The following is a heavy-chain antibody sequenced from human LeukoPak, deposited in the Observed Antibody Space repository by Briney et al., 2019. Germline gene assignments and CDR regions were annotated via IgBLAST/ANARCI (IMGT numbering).Heavy chain of an antibody. CDR2: IYYSGST. V-gene: IGHV4-59*12. Sequence: SETLSLTCTVSGGSISSYYWSWIRQPPGKGLEWIGYIYYSGSTNYNPSLKSRVTISVDTSKNQFSLKLSSVTAADTAVYYCARGRSRRAVAAFDIWGQGTMVTVSS. CDR3: ARGRSRRAVAAFDI. J-gene: IGHJ3*02. CDR1: GGSISSYY. D-gene: IGHD2-15*01.